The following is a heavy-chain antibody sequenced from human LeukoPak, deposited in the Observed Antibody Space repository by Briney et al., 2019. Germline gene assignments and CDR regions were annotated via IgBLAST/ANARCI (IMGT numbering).Heavy chain of an antibody. CDR3: ARAPAGTAELDV. J-gene: IGHJ6*04. V-gene: IGHV1-8*01. CDR1: GYTFTSYD. Sequence: GASVTVSCKASGYTFTSYDIHWVRQATGQGLEWTGRMNPNNGNTGDAQKFQGRVTMTRDPSISAAYMELSSLRSEDTGVYFCARAPAGTAELDVWGKGTTVTVSS. D-gene: IGHD1-1*01. CDR2: MNPNNGNT.